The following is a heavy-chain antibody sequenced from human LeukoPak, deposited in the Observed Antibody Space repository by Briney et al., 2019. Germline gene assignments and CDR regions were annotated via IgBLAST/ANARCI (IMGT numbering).Heavy chain of an antibody. J-gene: IGHJ4*02. CDR3: AKASSFYGDYFDY. CDR1: GFTFSSYA. Sequence: GSLRLSCAASGFTFSSYAMSWVRQAPGKGLEWVSAISGRGGSTYYADSVKGRFTISRDNSKNTLYLQMNDLRAEDTALYYCAKASSFYGDYFDYWGQGTLVTVSS. D-gene: IGHD4-17*01. CDR2: ISGRGGST. V-gene: IGHV3-23*01.